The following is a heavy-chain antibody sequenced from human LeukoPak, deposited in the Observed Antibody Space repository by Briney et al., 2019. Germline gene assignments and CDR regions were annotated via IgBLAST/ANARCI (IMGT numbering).Heavy chain of an antibody. Sequence: PGGSLRLSCAASGFTFSNAWMSWVRQAPGKGLEWVGRIKSKTDGGTTDYAAPVKGRFTISRDDSKNTLYLQMNSLKTGDTAVYYCTTDRRYYSNYERIDYWGQGTLVTVSS. V-gene: IGHV3-15*01. J-gene: IGHJ4*02. CDR1: GFTFSNAW. CDR3: TTDRRYYSNYERIDY. CDR2: IKSKTDGGTT. D-gene: IGHD4-11*01.